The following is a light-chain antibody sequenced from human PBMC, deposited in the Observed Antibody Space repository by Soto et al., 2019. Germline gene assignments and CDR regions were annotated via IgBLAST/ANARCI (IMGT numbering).Light chain of an antibody. V-gene: IGKV1D-12*01. CDR1: HYIAGY. J-gene: IGKJ5*01. CDR3: QQAYSFPIT. Sequence: DIQVTQSPSSVSASVGDRVTIACRASHYIAGYLAWYQHNPGRTPELLIHGASRLQSGVPARFSGSGSGTDFTLSINSLQPEDFATYYCQQAYSFPITFGQGTRLEIK. CDR2: GAS.